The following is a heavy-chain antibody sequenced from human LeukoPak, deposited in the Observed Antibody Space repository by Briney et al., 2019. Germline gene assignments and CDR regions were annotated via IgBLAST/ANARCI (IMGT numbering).Heavy chain of an antibody. CDR1: GGSMSRNNW. D-gene: IGHD1-26*01. CDR2: IYHYGTT. J-gene: IGHJ4*02. V-gene: IGHV4-4*02. Sequence: SDTLSLTCAVSGGSMSRNNWWAWVRQAPGKGLEWIGEIYHYGTTNYNPSLKGRVTISVDKSKNQFSLKFNSVTAADTAVYYCARGPSLGAHLDYWGQGTLVTVSS. CDR3: ARGPSLGAHLDY.